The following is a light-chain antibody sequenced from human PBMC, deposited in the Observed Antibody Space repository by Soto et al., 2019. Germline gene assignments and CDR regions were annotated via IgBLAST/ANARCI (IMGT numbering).Light chain of an antibody. V-gene: IGLV2-14*01. CDR3: SSYTSSITLVV. J-gene: IGLJ2*01. CDR2: DVS. CDR1: SSDVGGYNY. Sequence: ALTQPASVSGSPGQSITISCTGTSSDVGGYNYVSWYQQHPGKAPKLMIYDVSNRPSGVSNRFSGSKSGNTASLTISGLQAEDEADYYCSSYTSSITLVVFGGGTKLTVL.